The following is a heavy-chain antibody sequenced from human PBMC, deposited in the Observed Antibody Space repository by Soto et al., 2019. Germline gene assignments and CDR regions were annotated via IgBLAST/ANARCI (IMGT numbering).Heavy chain of an antibody. CDR1: GGSFSGYY. CDR2: INHSGST. J-gene: IGHJ4*01. Sequence: TLSLTCAVYGGSFSGYYWSWIRQPPGKVLEWIGEINHSGSTNYNPSLKSRVTISVDTSKNQLSLKLSAVTAADTAVYYCARGRGYSYGTYFDYWGHGTLVTVSS. V-gene: IGHV4-34*01. CDR3: ARGRGYSYGTYFDY. D-gene: IGHD5-18*01.